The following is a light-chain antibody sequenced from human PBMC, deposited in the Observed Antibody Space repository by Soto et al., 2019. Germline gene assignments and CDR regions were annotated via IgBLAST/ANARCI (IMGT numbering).Light chain of an antibody. CDR1: VLAKKY. CDR3: YSAADNIVV. Sequence: SYELTQPSSVSVSPGQTARITCSGDVLAKKYARWFQQKPGQAPVLVIYKDIERPSGIPERFSGSSSGTTVTLTISGAQVEDEADYYCYSAADNIVVFGGGTKLTVL. J-gene: IGLJ2*01. CDR2: KDI. V-gene: IGLV3-27*01.